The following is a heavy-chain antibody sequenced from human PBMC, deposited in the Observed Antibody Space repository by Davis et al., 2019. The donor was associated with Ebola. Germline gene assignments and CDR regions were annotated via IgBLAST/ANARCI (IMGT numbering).Heavy chain of an antibody. D-gene: IGHD3-10*01. CDR2: IRSKAYGGTT. V-gene: IGHV3-49*03. J-gene: IGHJ3*02. Sequence: GESLKISCTASGFTFGDYAMSWFRQAPGKGLEWVGFIRSKAYGGTTEYAASVKGRFTISRDDSKSIAYLQMNSLKTEDTAVYYCTTDWGSGTYYKDAFDIWGQGTMVTVSS. CDR3: TTDWGSGTYYKDAFDI. CDR1: GFTFGDYA.